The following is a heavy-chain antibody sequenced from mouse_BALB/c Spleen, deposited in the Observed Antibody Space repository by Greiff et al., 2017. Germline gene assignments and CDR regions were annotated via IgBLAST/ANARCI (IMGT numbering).Heavy chain of an antibody. CDR1: GFSLTDYG. J-gene: IGHJ4*01. CDR3: AKEGDDGYYAMDY. D-gene: IGHD2-3*01. V-gene: IGHV2-6-5*01. CDR2: IWGGGST. Sequence: QVQLQQSGPGLVAPSQSLSITCTVSGFSLTDYGVSWIRQPPGKGLEWLGVIWGGGSTYYNSALKSRLSISKDNSKSQVFLKMNSLQTDDTAMYYCAKEGDDGYYAMDYWGQGTSVTVSS.